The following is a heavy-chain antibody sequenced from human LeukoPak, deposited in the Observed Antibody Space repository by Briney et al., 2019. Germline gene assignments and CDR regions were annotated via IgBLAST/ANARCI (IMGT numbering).Heavy chain of an antibody. CDR1: GFTFSDYW. D-gene: IGHD4-23*01. Sequence: GGSLRLSCAASGFTFSDYWMHWVRQAPGKGLVWVSRISSDETTTSYADSVKGRFTISRDNAKSTLYLQMNSLRAEDTAVYYCARGPYDFGGTSATGFDYWGQGTLVTVSS. V-gene: IGHV3-74*01. CDR3: ARGPYDFGGTSATGFDY. J-gene: IGHJ4*02. CDR2: ISSDETTT.